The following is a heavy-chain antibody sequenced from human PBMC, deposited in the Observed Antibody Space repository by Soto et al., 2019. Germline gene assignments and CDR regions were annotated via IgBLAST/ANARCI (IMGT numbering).Heavy chain of an antibody. CDR2: ISAHNGNT. CDR3: ARGRYGDY. D-gene: IGHD1-1*01. J-gene: IGHJ4*02. V-gene: IGHV1-18*01. CDR1: GYTFTSYG. Sequence: QVHLVQSGPEVKKPGASVRVSCKASGYTFTSYGITWARQAPGQGLEWMGWISAHNGNTDYAQKLQGRVIVTRDTSTSTAYMELRSLSSEDTAVYYWARGRYGDYWGQGALVTVSS.